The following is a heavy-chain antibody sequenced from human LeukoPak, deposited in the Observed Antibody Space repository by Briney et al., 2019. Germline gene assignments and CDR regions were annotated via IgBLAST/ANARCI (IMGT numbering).Heavy chain of an antibody. CDR3: AREKGPYYYYGMDV. CDR1: GFTFDDYA. Sequence: GGSLRLSCAASGFTFDDYAMHWVRQAPGKGLEWVSGISWDSGSIGYADSVKGRFTISRDNSKNTLYLQMNSLRAEDTAVYYCAREKGPYYYYGMDVWGQGTTVTVSS. V-gene: IGHV3-9*01. J-gene: IGHJ6*02. CDR2: ISWDSGSI.